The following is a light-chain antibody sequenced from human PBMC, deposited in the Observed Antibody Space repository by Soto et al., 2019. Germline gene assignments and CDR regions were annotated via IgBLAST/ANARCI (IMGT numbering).Light chain of an antibody. V-gene: IGLV2-23*02. J-gene: IGLJ1*01. Sequence: QSALTQPASVSGSPGQSITISCTGTSSEVGYYNLVSWYQHHPGKAPKLIIYEVNKRPSGVSNRFSGSKSGNTASLTISGLQADYEADYPCCSYAASTTHVFGPVTEVTV. CDR3: CSYAASTTHV. CDR2: EVN. CDR1: SSEVGYYNL.